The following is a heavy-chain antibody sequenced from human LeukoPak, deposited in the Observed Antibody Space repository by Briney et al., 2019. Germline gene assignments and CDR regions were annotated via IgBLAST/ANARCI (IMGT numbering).Heavy chain of an antibody. Sequence: SDTLSLTCAVSGYSISSSNYWAWIRQPPGKGLEWIGHIYYSGGIYYNPSLKSRVTISVDTSKNQFSLKLSSVTAADTAVYYCARGPYYDFWSSYYAYYFDYWGQGTLVTVSS. CDR2: IYYSGGI. CDR1: GYSISSSNY. J-gene: IGHJ4*02. V-gene: IGHV4-28*05. D-gene: IGHD3-3*01. CDR3: ARGPYYDFWSSYYAYYFDY.